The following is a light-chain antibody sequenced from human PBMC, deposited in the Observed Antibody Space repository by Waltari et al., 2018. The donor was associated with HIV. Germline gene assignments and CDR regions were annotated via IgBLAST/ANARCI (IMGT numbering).Light chain of an antibody. Sequence: DIQMTQSPSSLSASVGDRVIITCRASQRINSYLHWYQQKPGKAPKLLIYAASSLQSGVPSRFSGSGSGTDFTLTISSLQPEDFATYYCQQSFNTPLTFGGGTRVEIK. V-gene: IGKV1-39*01. CDR3: QQSFNTPLT. J-gene: IGKJ4*01. CDR2: AAS. CDR1: QRINSY.